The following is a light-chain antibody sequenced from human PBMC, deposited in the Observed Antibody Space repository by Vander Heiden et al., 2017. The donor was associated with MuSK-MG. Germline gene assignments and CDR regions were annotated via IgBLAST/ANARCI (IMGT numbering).Light chain of an antibody. J-gene: IGLJ2*01. Sequence: SYVLTQPPSVSVAPGQTARITCGGNNIGSKSVNWYQQRPGQAPVLVVYDESDRPSGIPERFSGSNSGNTAALTISRVEAGDEADYYCQVRDSSSDHVVFGGGTKLTVL. CDR1: NIGSKS. V-gene: IGLV3-21*02. CDR2: DES. CDR3: QVRDSSSDHVV.